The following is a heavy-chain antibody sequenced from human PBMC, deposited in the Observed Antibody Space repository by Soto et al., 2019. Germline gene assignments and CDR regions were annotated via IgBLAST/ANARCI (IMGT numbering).Heavy chain of an antibody. CDR1: GYSIISGYY. J-gene: IGHJ2*01. CDR3: AADYGDYVNWYFDL. Sequence: SETLSLTCAVSGYSIISGYYLVLIRHPPGKGLEWIGSIYHSGSTYYNPSLKSRVTISVDTSKNQFSLKLSSVTAADTAVYYCAADYGDYVNWYFDLWGRGTLVTVSS. CDR2: IYHSGST. D-gene: IGHD4-17*01. V-gene: IGHV4-38-2*01.